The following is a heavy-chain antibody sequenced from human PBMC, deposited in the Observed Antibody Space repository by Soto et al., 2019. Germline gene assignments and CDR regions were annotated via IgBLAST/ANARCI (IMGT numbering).Heavy chain of an antibody. V-gene: IGHV3-30-3*01. J-gene: IGHJ6*01. CDR1: GFTFSSYA. CDR2: ISYDGSSK. Sequence: QVQLVESGGGVVQPGRSLRLSCAASGFTFSSYAMHWVSQAPGKGLEWVAVISYDGSSKYYADSVKGRFTIARDNSKNTLYLQMNSLRAEDTAVYYCARGEENYYYGMDFWGQGTTVTVSS. CDR3: ARGEENYYYGMDF.